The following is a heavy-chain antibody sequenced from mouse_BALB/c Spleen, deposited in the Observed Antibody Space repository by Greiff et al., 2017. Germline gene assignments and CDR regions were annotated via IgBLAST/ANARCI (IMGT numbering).Heavy chain of an antibody. D-gene: IGHD1-1*01. V-gene: IGHV1-87*01. CDR1: GYTFTSYW. CDR2: IYPGDGDT. J-gene: IGHJ4*01. CDR3: ASYYGSSLYYAMDY. Sequence: VHLVESGAELARPGASVKLSCKASGYTFTSYWMQWVKQRPGQGLEWIGAIYPGDGDTRYTQKFKGKATLTADKSSSTAYMQLSSLASEDSAVYYCASYYGSSLYYAMDYWGQGTSVTVSS.